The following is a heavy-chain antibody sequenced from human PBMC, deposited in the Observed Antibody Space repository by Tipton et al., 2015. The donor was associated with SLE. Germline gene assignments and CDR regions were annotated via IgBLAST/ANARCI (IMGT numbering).Heavy chain of an antibody. J-gene: IGHJ4*02. CDR1: GFTFSSYS. V-gene: IGHV3-21*01. CDR2: ISSSSGYI. CDR3: AKVDRTNMVTSFDY. Sequence: SLRLSCAASGFTFSSYSMNWVRQAPGKGLEWVSSISSSSGYIYYADSVKGRFTISRDNAKNSLYLQLNSLRAEDTAVYYCAKVDRTNMVTSFDYWGQGTLVTVSS. D-gene: IGHD5-18*01.